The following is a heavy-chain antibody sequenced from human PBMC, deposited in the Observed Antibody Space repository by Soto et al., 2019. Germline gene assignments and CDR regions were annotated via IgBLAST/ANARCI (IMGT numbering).Heavy chain of an antibody. Sequence: GSSVKVSCKASGYTFTDYYMHWVRQAPGQGLEWMGWINPNSGGTNYAQKFQGRVTMTRVTSISTAYMELSSLRSDDTALYYCAKDPNIEVVPAATGGMDVWSQGTTVTVS. CDR1: GYTFTDYY. CDR2: INPNSGGT. J-gene: IGHJ6*02. V-gene: IGHV1-2*02. CDR3: AKDPNIEVVPAATGGMDV. D-gene: IGHD2-2*01.